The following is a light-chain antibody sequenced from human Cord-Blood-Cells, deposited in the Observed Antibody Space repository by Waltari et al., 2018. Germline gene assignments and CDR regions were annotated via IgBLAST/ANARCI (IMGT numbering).Light chain of an antibody. J-gene: IGKJ1*01. CDR2: DAS. Sequence: DITMTQSLSTMPASVGDRVTITCRASQSISSWLAWYQQKPGKAPKLLIYDASSLESGVPSRFSGSGSGTEFTLTISSLQPDDFATYYCQQYNSYSWTFGQGTKVEIK. V-gene: IGKV1-5*01. CDR3: QQYNSYSWT. CDR1: QSISSW.